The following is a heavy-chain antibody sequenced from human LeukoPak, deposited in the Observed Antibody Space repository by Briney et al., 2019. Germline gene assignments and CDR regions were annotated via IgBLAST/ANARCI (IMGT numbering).Heavy chain of an antibody. V-gene: IGHV4-39*01. CDR2: IYYSGST. J-gene: IGHJ3*02. Sequence: PSEILSLTCTVSGGSISSSSYFWGWIRQPPGKGLEWIGSIYYSGSTYYNPSLKSRVTISVDTSKNQFSLKLSAVTAADTAVYYCASTTVTEDTFDIWGQGTMVTVSS. CDR1: GGSISSSSYF. D-gene: IGHD4-17*01. CDR3: ASTTVTEDTFDI.